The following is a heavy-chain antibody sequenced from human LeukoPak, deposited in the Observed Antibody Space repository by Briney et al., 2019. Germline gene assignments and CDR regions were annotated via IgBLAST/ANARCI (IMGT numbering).Heavy chain of an antibody. J-gene: IGHJ4*02. V-gene: IGHV7-4-1*02. D-gene: IGHD2-2*01. CDR2: INTNTGKP. Sequence: ASVKVSCRASGYTFTSYAMNWVRQAPGQGLEWMGWINTNTGKPTYAQGFTGRFVFSLDSSVSTAYLQINSLNAEGTAVYYCARAASLDYWGQGTLVTVSS. CDR1: GYTFTSYA. CDR3: ARAASLDY.